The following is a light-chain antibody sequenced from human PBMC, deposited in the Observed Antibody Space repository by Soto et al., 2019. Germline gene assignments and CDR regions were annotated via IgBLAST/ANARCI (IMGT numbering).Light chain of an antibody. V-gene: IGKV3-15*01. J-gene: IGKJ1*01. Sequence: IVMTQSPATLSVSPGERATLSCRAGQSIDSNLAWYQQRPGQAPRLLIYAASTRATGIPARFSGSGSGTEFTLTISGLQSEAFGVYYCQQYKSWRTFGQGTNVEIK. CDR1: QSIDSN. CDR3: QQYKSWRT. CDR2: AAS.